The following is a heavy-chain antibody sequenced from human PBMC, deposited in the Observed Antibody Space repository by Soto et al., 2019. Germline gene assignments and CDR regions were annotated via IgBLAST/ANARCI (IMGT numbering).Heavy chain of an antibody. CDR1: SGSISSSNW. Sequence: QVQLQESGPGLVKPSGTLSLTCAVSSGSISSSNWWSWVRQPPGKGLEWIGEIYHSGSTNYNPSLKSRVTISVDKSNNQFSLKLSSVTAADTAVYYCARAPGGDYDPYYFDYWGQGTLVTVSS. CDR2: IYHSGST. J-gene: IGHJ4*02. D-gene: IGHD4-17*01. CDR3: ARAPGGDYDPYYFDY. V-gene: IGHV4-4*02.